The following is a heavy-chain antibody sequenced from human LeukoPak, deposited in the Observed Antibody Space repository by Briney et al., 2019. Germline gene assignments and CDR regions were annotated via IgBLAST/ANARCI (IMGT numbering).Heavy chain of an antibody. Sequence: GGSLRLSCAASGFTFSSYDIYWVRQAPGKGLEWVAVISYDGSNKYYADSVKGRFTISRDNSKNTLYLQMNSLRPEDTAVYYCAKSGQWLANYYYYHMDVWGKGTTVTVSS. CDR3: AKSGQWLANYYYYHMDV. D-gene: IGHD6-19*01. V-gene: IGHV3-30*18. CDR2: ISYDGSNK. CDR1: GFTFSSYD. J-gene: IGHJ6*03.